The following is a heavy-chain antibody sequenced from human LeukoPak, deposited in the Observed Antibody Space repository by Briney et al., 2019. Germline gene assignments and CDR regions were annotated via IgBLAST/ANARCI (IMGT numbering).Heavy chain of an antibody. Sequence: QPGGSLRLSCAASGFTFSSYAMSWVRQAPGKGLEWVSAISGSGGSTYYADSVKGRFTISGDNSKNTLYLQMNSLRAEDTAVYYCAKATSTRHSGSFVFDYWGQGTLVTVSS. CDR2: ISGSGGST. CDR3: AKATSTRHSGSFVFDY. J-gene: IGHJ4*02. CDR1: GFTFSSYA. V-gene: IGHV3-23*01. D-gene: IGHD1-26*01.